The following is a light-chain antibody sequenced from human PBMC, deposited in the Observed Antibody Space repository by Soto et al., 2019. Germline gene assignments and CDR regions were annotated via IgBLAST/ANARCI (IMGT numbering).Light chain of an antibody. J-gene: IGKJ1*01. CDR1: QSVGSSY. V-gene: IGKV3-20*01. Sequence: EIVLTQSPGTLSLSPGERAALSCRASQSVGSSYLAWYQQKPGQAPRLLFYGTSSRATDIPDRFSGSGSGTDFTLTISSLESEDFAVYYCQQYGRSPPWTFGQGTKVEMK. CDR2: GTS. CDR3: QQYGRSPPWT.